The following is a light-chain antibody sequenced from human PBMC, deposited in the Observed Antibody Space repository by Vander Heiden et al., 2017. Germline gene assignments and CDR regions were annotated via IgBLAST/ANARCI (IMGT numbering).Light chain of an antibody. CDR1: QGISSY. CDR3: QQSYSTPLT. V-gene: IGKV1-39*01. J-gene: IGKJ3*01. Sequence: DSQITQSPSSLSASVGYTVTLTYPTSQGISSYLNWYQQKPVKAPKILIYAASSSQSRVTSTFSGSGSGTDFRLTISRLQPEDFAAYDCQQSYSTPLTFGHGTKVDIK. CDR2: AAS.